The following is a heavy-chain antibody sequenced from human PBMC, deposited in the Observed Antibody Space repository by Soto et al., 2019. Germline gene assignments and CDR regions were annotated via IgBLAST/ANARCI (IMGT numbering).Heavy chain of an antibody. CDR1: GFTFSSYA. Sequence: EVQLLESGGGLVQPGGSMRLSCAASGFTFSSYAMSWVRQAPGQGLEWVSAISGSGGSTYYADSVKGRFTISRDNSKNTLYLQMNSLRAEDTAVYYCAKAGSSWYGGWFDPWGQGTLVTVSS. CDR2: ISGSGGST. CDR3: AKAGSSWYGGWFDP. J-gene: IGHJ5*02. V-gene: IGHV3-23*01. D-gene: IGHD6-13*01.